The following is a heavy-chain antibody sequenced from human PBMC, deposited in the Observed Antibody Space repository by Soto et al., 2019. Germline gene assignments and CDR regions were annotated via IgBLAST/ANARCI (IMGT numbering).Heavy chain of an antibody. Sequence: QVQLVQSGADVKKPGSSVKVSCKTSGGSFGSSAISWVRQAPAQGLEWMGEIIPVFDKANYAQNFQGRLTITADELQGTVFMELSSRRSEDTAVYFCARLRRDWGDAFDLWGLGTFVTVSS. CDR1: GGSFGSSA. CDR3: ARLRRDWGDAFDL. D-gene: IGHD3-16*01. V-gene: IGHV1-69*01. J-gene: IGHJ3*01. CDR2: IIPVFDKA.